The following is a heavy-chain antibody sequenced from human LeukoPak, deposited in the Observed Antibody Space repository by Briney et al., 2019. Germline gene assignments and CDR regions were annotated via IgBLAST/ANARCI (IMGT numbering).Heavy chain of an antibody. CDR3: ARDRRGFDWFDY. CDR1: GYSISSGYY. Sequence: PSETLSLTCTVSGYSISSGYYWGWIRQPPGKGLGWIGSIYHSGSTYYNPSLKSRVTISVDTSKNQFSLKLSPGTAADTAVYYCARDRRGFDWFDYWGQGTLVTVSS. J-gene: IGHJ5*01. CDR2: IYHSGST. V-gene: IGHV4-38-2*02. D-gene: IGHD3-10*01.